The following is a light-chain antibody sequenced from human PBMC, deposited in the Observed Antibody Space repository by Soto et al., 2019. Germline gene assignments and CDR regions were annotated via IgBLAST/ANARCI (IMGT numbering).Light chain of an antibody. Sequence: DIEMTQSPPSLSASVADGVTITCQACQGFNNYLYWYRQNPGKAPVLLIYYSSALKTGVPSRFIGSGSETDSTFPNSSLQPDDVATYYCQHYDRLPLSFGGGTKVEIK. V-gene: IGKV1-33*01. CDR2: YSS. J-gene: IGKJ4*01. CDR1: QGFNNY. CDR3: QHYDRLPLS.